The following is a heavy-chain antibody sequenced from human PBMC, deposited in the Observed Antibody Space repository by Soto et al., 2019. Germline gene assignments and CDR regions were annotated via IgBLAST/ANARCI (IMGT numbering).Heavy chain of an antibody. CDR3: ASWRYTAGAWFDP. J-gene: IGHJ5*02. CDR2: ISYDGSNK. D-gene: IGHD2-2*02. CDR1: AFTFSSYA. Sequence: GGSLRLSCAASAFTFSSYAMHWVRQAPGKGLEWVSVISYDGSNKYYADSVKGRFTISRDNSKNTLYLQMNSLRAEDTAVYYCASWRYTAGAWFDPWGQGTLVTVSS. V-gene: IGHV3-30-3*01.